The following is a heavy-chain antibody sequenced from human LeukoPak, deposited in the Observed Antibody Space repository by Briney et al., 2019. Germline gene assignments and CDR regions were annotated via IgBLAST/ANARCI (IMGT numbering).Heavy chain of an antibody. Sequence: ASVKVSCKASGYTFTSYGISWVRQAPGQGLEWIGWISAYNGNTNYAQKLQGRVTMTTDTSTSTAYMELRSLRSDDTAVYYCARGCSSGWYSWYYYYYMDVWGKGTTVTVSS. J-gene: IGHJ6*03. CDR3: ARGCSSGWYSWYYYYYMDV. CDR1: GYTFTSYG. D-gene: IGHD6-13*01. V-gene: IGHV1-18*01. CDR2: ISAYNGNT.